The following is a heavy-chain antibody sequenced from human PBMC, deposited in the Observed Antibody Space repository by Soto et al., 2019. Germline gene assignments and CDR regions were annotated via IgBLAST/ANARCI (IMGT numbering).Heavy chain of an antibody. D-gene: IGHD4-17*01. CDR2: IYHSGST. CDR1: GGSISSGGYS. CDR3: AREGMPSTVTAEDYYYYGMDV. V-gene: IGHV4-30-2*01. J-gene: IGHJ6*02. Sequence: PSETLSLTCAVSGGSISSGGYSWSWIRQPPGKGLEWIGYIYHSGSTNYNPSLKSRVTISVDTSKNQSSLKLSSVTAADTAVYYCAREGMPSTVTAEDYYYYGMDVWGQGTTVTVSS.